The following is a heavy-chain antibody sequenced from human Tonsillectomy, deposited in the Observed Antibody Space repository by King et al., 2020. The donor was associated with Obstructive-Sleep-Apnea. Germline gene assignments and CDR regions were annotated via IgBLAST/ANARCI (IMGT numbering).Heavy chain of an antibody. D-gene: IGHD2-2*01. Sequence: QLQESGPGLVKPSQTLSLTCTVSGGSISSGGYYWSWIRQHPGKGLEWIGYTYYSGSTYYNPSLKSRVTISVDTSKNQFSLKLSSVTAADTAVYYCARSNGCCSSTSCCAYFDYWGQGTLVTVSS. J-gene: IGHJ4*02. V-gene: IGHV4-31*03. CDR2: TYYSGST. CDR3: ARSNGCCSSTSCCAYFDY. CDR1: GGSISSGGYY.